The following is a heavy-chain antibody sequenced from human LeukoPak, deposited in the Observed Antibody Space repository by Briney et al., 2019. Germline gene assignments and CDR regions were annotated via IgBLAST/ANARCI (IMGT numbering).Heavy chain of an antibody. D-gene: IGHD6-6*01. CDR3: ARRVKLPLDAFDI. Sequence: GGSLRLSCAASGFTFSSYWMSWVRQAPGKGLEWVANIKQDGSEKYYVDSVKGRFTISRDNAKNSLYPQMNSLRAEDTAVYYCARRVKLPLDAFDIWGQGTMVTVSS. CDR2: IKQDGSEK. J-gene: IGHJ3*02. V-gene: IGHV3-7*01. CDR1: GFTFSSYW.